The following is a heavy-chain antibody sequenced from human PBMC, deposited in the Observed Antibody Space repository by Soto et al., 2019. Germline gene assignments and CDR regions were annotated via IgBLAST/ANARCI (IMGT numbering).Heavy chain of an antibody. CDR2: IRNQSYQETT. J-gene: IGHJ4*02. CDR3: AKDLYGAGSYRFDS. CDR1: GFPFHDFA. Sequence: GGSWSLSCTRSGFPFHDFAINWVRQAQDTGLEWVGLIRNQSYQETTEYAAAVKGRFTISRDTSNGIAYLQMNSLRAEDMAIDYCAKDLYGAGSYRFDSWVQGTLVTFSS. V-gene: IGHV3-49*04. D-gene: IGHD3-10*01.